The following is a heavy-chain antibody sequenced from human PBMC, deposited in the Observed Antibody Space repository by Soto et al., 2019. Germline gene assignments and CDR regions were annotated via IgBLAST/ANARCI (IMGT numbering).Heavy chain of an antibody. J-gene: IGHJ5*02. CDR1: GGSISSGGYS. Sequence: SETLSLTCAVSGGSISSGGYSWSWIRQPPGKGLEWIGYIYHSGSTYYNPSLKGRVTISVDTSKDQFSLKLSSVTAADTAVYYCARNSAVVTPSWFDPWGQGTLVTVSS. D-gene: IGHD2-21*02. V-gene: IGHV4-30-2*02. CDR3: ARNSAVVTPSWFDP. CDR2: IYHSGST.